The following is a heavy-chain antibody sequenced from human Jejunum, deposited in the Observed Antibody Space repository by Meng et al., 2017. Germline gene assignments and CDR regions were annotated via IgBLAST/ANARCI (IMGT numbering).Heavy chain of an antibody. CDR3: AKNGAYCLEY. J-gene: IGHJ4*02. D-gene: IGHD2-8*02. V-gene: IGHV4-4*03. CDR1: GGSMSSGYW. CDR2: IHHSGRV. Sequence: QVQLREWGPDLVKLPGNRQLTCPVSGGSMSSGYWGSWVRHSPGEGLQWIGEIHHSGRVTYNPSLKSRVAISVDMSKNQFSLELSSVTAADTAVYYCAKNGAYCLEYWGQGTLVTVSS.